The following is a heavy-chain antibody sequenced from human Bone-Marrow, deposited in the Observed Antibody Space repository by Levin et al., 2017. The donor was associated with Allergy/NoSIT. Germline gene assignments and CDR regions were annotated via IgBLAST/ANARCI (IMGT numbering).Heavy chain of an antibody. CDR3: AKRSANYYGMDV. CDR2: ISGGAT. D-gene: IGHD3-3*01. Sequence: GGSLRLSCAASGVTVSDSAMNWVRQAPGKGLEWVSAISGGATYYSDSVSVRFTISRDNSKNTMYVQMNSLRAEDTAIYYCAKRSANYYGMDVWGQGTTVTVSS. CDR1: GVTVSDSA. J-gene: IGHJ6*02. V-gene: IGHV3-23*01.